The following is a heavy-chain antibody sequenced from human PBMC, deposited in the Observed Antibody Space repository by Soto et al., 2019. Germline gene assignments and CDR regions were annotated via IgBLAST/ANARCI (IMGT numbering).Heavy chain of an antibody. CDR3: ARDLITGTTSPY. D-gene: IGHD1-7*01. CDR2: IIPIFGTA. J-gene: IGHJ4*02. CDR1: GGTFSSYA. V-gene: IGHV1-69*13. Sequence: SVKVSCKXSGGTFSSYAISWVRQAPGQGLEWMGGIIPIFGTANYAQKFQGRVTITADESTSTAYMELSSLRSEDTAVYYCARDLITGTTSPYWGQGTLVTVSS.